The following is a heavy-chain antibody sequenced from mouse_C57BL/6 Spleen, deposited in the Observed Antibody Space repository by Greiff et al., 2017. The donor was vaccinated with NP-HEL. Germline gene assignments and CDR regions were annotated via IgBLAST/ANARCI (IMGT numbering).Heavy chain of an antibody. J-gene: IGHJ4*01. V-gene: IGHV1-80*01. Sequence: QVQLKESGAELVKPGASVKISCKASGYAFSSYWMNWVKQRPGKGLEWIGQIYPGDGDTNYNGKFKGKATLTADKSSSTAYMQLSSLTSEDSAVYFCARGAGVYYYGSSSMDYWGQGTSVTVSS. CDR2: IYPGDGDT. CDR3: ARGAGVYYYGSSSMDY. CDR1: GYAFSSYW. D-gene: IGHD1-1*01.